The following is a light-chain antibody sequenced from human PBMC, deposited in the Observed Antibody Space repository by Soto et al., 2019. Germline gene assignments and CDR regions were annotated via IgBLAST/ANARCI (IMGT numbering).Light chain of an antibody. CDR3: QQYNNWPRT. Sequence: EIGMTQSPATLSVSPGDRATLSCRASQSVNTNLAWYQQKPGQAPRLLIYGASTRATGIPASFSGSGSGTEFTLTISSLQSADFAVYYCQQYNNWPRTFGQGTKVEIK. J-gene: IGKJ1*01. V-gene: IGKV3-15*01. CDR1: QSVNTN. CDR2: GAS.